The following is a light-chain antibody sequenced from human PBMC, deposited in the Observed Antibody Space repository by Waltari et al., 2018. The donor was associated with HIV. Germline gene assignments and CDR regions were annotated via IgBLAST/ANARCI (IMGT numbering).Light chain of an antibody. CDR3: QQRTNWPPSIT. CDR1: QSVSSY. V-gene: IGKV3-11*01. CDR2: AAS. J-gene: IGKJ5*01. Sequence: EIVLTQSPATLSLSPGERATLSCRASQSVSSYLAWYQQKPGQAPRLLIYAASKRATGIPARFSGSGSGTDFTLTISSLEPEDFAVYYFQQRTNWPPSITFGQGTRLEIK.